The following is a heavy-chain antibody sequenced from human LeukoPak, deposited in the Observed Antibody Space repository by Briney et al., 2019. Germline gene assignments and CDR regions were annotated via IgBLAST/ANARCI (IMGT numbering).Heavy chain of an antibody. Sequence: SGGSLRLSCAASGFTFSSYAMSWVRQAPGKGLEWVSLISGSCGGTYYADSVKGRFTISRDNSKNTLYVQMNSLRAEDTAIYYCAKDKGPYGMDVWGQGTTVTVSS. CDR1: GFTFSSYA. CDR3: AKDKGPYGMDV. V-gene: IGHV3-23*01. CDR2: ISGSCGGT. J-gene: IGHJ6*02.